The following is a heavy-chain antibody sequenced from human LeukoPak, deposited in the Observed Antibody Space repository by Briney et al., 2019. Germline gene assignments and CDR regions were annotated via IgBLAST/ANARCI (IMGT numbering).Heavy chain of an antibody. CDR1: GGSISSYY. V-gene: IGHV4-4*07. Sequence: PSETLSLTCTVSGGSISSYYWSWIRQPAGKGLGWIGRIYTSGSTNYNPSLKSRVTTSVDTSKNQFSLKLSSVTAADTAVYYCARTITGELDYWGQGTLVTVSS. CDR2: IYTSGST. CDR3: ARTITGELDY. J-gene: IGHJ4*02. D-gene: IGHD7-27*01.